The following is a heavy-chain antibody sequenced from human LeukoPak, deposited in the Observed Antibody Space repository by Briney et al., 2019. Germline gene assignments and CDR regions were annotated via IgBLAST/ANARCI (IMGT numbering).Heavy chain of an antibody. D-gene: IGHD3-16*01. CDR2: IYTDGST. J-gene: IGHJ4*02. Sequence: GGSLRLSCAASGFTVRSSSMSWVRQAPGKGLEWVSVIYTDGSTNYADSVKGRFTISRDNSKNTVYLQMNSLRAEDTAVYYCASSRGGDWGQGTLVTVSS. V-gene: IGHV3-53*01. CDR3: ASSRGGD. CDR1: GFTVRSSS.